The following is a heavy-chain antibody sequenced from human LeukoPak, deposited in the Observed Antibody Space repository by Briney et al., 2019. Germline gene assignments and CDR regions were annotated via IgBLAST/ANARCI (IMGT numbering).Heavy chain of an antibody. CDR1: GGSISSGGYY. Sequence: NPSETLSLTCTVSGGSISSGGYYWSWIRQHPGKGLEWIGYIYYSGSTYYNPSLKSRVTISVDTSKNQFSLKLSSVTAADTAVYYCARGVAGRGYSYGSSTYYFDYWGQGTLVTVSS. D-gene: IGHD5-18*01. V-gene: IGHV4-31*03. J-gene: IGHJ4*02. CDR2: IYYSGST. CDR3: ARGVAGRGYSYGSSTYYFDY.